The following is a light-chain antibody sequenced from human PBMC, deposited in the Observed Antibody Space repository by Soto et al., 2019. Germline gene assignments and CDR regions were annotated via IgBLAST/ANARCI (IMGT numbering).Light chain of an antibody. CDR2: EVS. J-gene: IGLJ1*01. CDR3: SSFTNTITRYA. V-gene: IGLV2-14*01. Sequence: QSVLTQPASVSGSPGQSITISCTGTSSDVGGYNYVSWFQHHPGKAPKLIIYEVSYRPSGVSNRFSGSKSGDTASLTISGLXAEDEADYYCSSFTNTITRYAFGTGTKVTV. CDR1: SSDVGGYNY.